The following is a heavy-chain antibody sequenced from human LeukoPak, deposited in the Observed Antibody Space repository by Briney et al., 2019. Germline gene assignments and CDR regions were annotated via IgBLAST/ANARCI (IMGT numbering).Heavy chain of an antibody. V-gene: IGHV3-30-3*01. CDR2: ISYDGSNK. CDR3: ARAYSGSYDYFDY. D-gene: IGHD1-26*01. J-gene: IGHJ4*02. Sequence: HPGRSLRLCCAASGFTFSSYAMHWVRQAPGKGLEWVAVISYDGSNKYYADAVKGRFTISRDNSKNTLYLQMNSLRAEDTAVYYCARAYSGSYDYFDYWGQGTLVTVSS. CDR1: GFTFSSYA.